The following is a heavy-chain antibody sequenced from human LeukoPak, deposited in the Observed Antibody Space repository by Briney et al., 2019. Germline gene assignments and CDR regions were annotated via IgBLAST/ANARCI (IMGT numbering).Heavy chain of an antibody. V-gene: IGHV4-59*08. D-gene: IGHD3-10*01. CDR2: IYYSGST. CDR1: GGSIISFY. J-gene: IGHJ3*02. Sequence: PSETLSLTCTVSGGSIISFYWSGIRQPPGKGLEWMGYIYYSGSTNNNPSLKSRVTITVDTSKNQFSLKLSSVTAADTAVYYCAKTLWFGENDAFDIWGQGTMVTVSS. CDR3: AKTLWFGENDAFDI.